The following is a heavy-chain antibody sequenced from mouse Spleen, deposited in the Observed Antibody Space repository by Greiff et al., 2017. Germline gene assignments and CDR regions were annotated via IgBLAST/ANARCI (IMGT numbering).Heavy chain of an antibody. J-gene: IGHJ2*01. CDR1: GYTFTSYW. V-gene: IGHV1-64*01. CDR2: IHPNSGST. CDR3: ARTEGYYGGYFDY. Sequence: VQLQQPGAELVKPGASVKLSCTASGYTFTSYWMHWVKQRPGQGLEWIGMIHPNSGSTNYNEKFKSKATLTVDKSSSTAYMQLSSLTSEDSAVYYCARTEGYYGGYFDYWGQGTTLTVSS. D-gene: IGHD2-3*01.